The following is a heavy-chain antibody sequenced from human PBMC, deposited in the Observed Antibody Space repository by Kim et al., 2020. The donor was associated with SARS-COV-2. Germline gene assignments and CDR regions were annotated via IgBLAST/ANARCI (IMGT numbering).Heavy chain of an antibody. D-gene: IGHD3-3*01. CDR3: ARTSWRTLEWLSPSSFDY. Sequence: LKNRVTISADTNKNQFSLKLSSVTAADTAVYYCARTSWRTLEWLSPSSFDYWGQGTLVTVSS. J-gene: IGHJ4*02. V-gene: IGHV4-39*01.